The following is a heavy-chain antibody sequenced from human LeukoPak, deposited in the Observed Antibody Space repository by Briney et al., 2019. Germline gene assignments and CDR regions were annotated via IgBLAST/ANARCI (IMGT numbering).Heavy chain of an antibody. J-gene: IGHJ5*02. D-gene: IGHD3-10*01. CDR2: ISYEGGTQ. CDR3: AKEGTPQVSTWYDL. Sequence: TGGSLRLSCAASGVTLSPYGMHWVRQAPGKGLEWVAVISYEGGTQHYADSVKGRFIISRDNPRNTLYLQMNILRTEDTAVYYCAKEGTPQVSTWYDLWGQGTQAIVSS. CDR1: GVTLSPYG. V-gene: IGHV3-30*18.